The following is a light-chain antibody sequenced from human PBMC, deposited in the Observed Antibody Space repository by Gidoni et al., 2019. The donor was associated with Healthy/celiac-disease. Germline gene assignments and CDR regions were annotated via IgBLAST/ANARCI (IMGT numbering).Light chain of an antibody. CDR1: QSVSSY. Sequence: EIVLTQSPATLSLSPGERATLSCRASQSVSSYVAWYQQKPGQAPSLLIYDASNRATDIPARFSGSGSGRDFTLTISSLEPEDFAVYYCQQRSNPWGFTFGGGTKVEIK. V-gene: IGKV3-11*02. CDR3: QQRSNPWGFT. CDR2: DAS. J-gene: IGKJ4*01.